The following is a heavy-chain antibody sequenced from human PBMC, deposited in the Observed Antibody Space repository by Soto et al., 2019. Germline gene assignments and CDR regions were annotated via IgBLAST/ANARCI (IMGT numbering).Heavy chain of an antibody. J-gene: IGHJ4*02. CDR3: ARDSFRIEGYFGKPGGYFDY. CDR1: GFTFSSYG. D-gene: IGHD3-9*01. V-gene: IGHV3-33*01. CDR2: IWYDGSNK. Sequence: GGSLRLSCAASGFTFSSYGMHWVRQAPGKGLEWVAVIWYDGSNKYYADSVKGRFTISRDNSKNTLYLQMNSLRAEDTAVYYCARDSFRIEGYFGKPGGYFDYWGQGTLVTVSS.